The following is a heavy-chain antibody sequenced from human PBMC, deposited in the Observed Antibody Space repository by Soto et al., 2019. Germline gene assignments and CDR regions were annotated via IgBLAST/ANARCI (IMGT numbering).Heavy chain of an antibody. D-gene: IGHD3-16*02. CDR2: INGDGTSI. CDR3: AKDLMITFGGVIVDFYYYGMDV. Sequence: PGGSLRLSCAASGFRFTSHWMHWVRQAPGKGPVWVSRINGDGTSIAYADSVKGRFTISRDNSKNTLYLQMNSLRAEDTAVYYCAKDLMITFGGVIVDFYYYGMDVWGQGTTVTVPS. J-gene: IGHJ6*02. CDR1: GFRFTSHW. V-gene: IGHV3-74*03.